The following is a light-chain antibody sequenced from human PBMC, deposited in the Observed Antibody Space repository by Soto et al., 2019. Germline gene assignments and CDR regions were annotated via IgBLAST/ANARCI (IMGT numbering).Light chain of an antibody. Sequence: VLTQSPGTLSLSTGERATLSCRAGQSVSSSYLAWYRQKSGQSPRLLIYGASNRATGIPDRFSGSGSGTDFTITISMLVPELFAEYYSPQCSRPPTTSGQAAKL. CDR3: PQCSRPPTT. CDR2: GAS. V-gene: IGKV3-20*01. CDR1: QSVSSSY. J-gene: IGKJ1*01.